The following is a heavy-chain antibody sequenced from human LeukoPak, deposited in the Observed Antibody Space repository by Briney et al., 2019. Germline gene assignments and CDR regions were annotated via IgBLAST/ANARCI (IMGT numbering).Heavy chain of an antibody. V-gene: IGHV4-59*11. Sequence: SETLSLTCTVSGGSISSHYWSWIRQPPGKGLEWIGYIYYSGSTNYNPSLKSRVTISVDTSKNRFSLKLSSVTAADTAVYYCALAHGSGLDYYYYMDVWGKGTTVTVSS. D-gene: IGHD3-10*01. CDR1: GGSISSHY. J-gene: IGHJ6*03. CDR2: IYYSGST. CDR3: ALAHGSGLDYYYYMDV.